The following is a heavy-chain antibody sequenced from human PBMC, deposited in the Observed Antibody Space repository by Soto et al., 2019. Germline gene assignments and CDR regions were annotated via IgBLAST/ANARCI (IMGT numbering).Heavy chain of an antibody. V-gene: IGHV1-69*06. D-gene: IGHD3-22*01. CDR3: ARDKGAYYSHLVY. Sequence: QVLLVQSGAEVKKPGSSVKVSCKLPGATFSSYATSWVRQAPGQGLEWIGGIIPFFGTPNYAQKFQGRVTITAHTSTATSYMELSSFRSDDTAVYYCARDKGAYYSHLVYWGQGTLVTVSS. J-gene: IGHJ4*02. CDR2: IIPFFGTP. CDR1: GATFSSYA.